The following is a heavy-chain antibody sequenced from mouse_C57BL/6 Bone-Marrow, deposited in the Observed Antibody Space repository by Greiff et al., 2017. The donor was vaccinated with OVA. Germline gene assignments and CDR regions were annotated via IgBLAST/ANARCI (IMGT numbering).Heavy chain of an antibody. CDR1: GYTFTSYW. D-gene: IGHD1-1*01. CDR2: IDPSDSYT. V-gene: IGHV1-69*01. CDR3: ARYGRSLDY. J-gene: IGHJ2*01. Sequence: QVQLQQPGAELVMPGASVKLSCKASGYTFTSYWMHWVKQRPGQGLEWIGEIDPSDSYTNYNQKFKGKSTLTVDKSSSTAYMQLSSLTSEDSAVYYCARYGRSLDYWGQGTTLTVSS.